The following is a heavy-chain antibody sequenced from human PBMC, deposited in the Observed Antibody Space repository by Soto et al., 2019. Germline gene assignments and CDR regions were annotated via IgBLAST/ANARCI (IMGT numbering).Heavy chain of an antibody. V-gene: IGHV3-7*01. Sequence: GGFLRLSCGSSGLPIRCYWISWVRQVPGKGLEWVANINPDGSAKYYMGSVKGRFTISRENAQTSLSLQMNSLSAEDTATYFCARGTFWGQGALVTVSS. J-gene: IGHJ4*02. CDR2: INPDGSAK. CDR1: GLPIRCYW. CDR3: ARGTF. D-gene: IGHD3-16*01.